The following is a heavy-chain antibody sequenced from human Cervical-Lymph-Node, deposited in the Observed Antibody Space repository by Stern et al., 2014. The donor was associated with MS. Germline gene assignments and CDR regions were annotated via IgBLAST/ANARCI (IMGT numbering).Heavy chain of an antibody. D-gene: IGHD2-2*01. Sequence: QVQLQESGPGLVKPSQTLSLTCTVSGGSISSGDYYWSWIRQPPGKGLEWIGYIYYSGSTYYNPSLKSRVTISVDTSQNQFSLKLSSVTAADTAVYYCASANCSSTSCPNWFDPWGQGTLVTVSS. V-gene: IGHV4-30-4*01. CDR1: GGSISSGDYY. J-gene: IGHJ5*02. CDR2: IYYSGST. CDR3: ASANCSSTSCPNWFDP.